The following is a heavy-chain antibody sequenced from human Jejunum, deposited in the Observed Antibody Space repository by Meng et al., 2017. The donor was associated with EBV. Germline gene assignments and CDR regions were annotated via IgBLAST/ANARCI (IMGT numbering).Heavy chain of an antibody. D-gene: IGHD3-22*01. CDR1: GFTFSSYW. CDR3: VRSGGYPDY. CDR2: INTDGSIT. V-gene: IGHV3-74*01. Sequence: EVQLGESGGGLVQPGGSLRLSCAVSGFTFSSYWMHWVRQAPGKGLVWVSHINTDGSITNYADSVKGRFTISRDNAKNTLYLQMNSLRAEDTAVYYCVRSGGYPDYWGQGTLVTVSS. J-gene: IGHJ4*02.